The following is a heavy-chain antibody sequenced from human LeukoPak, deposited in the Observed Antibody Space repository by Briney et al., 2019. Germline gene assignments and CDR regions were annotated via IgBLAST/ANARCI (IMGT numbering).Heavy chain of an antibody. Sequence: ASVTVSCKASGYTFTGYYMHWVRQAPGQGLEWMGWINPNSGGTNYAQKFQGRVTITRDTSISTAHMELSRLRSDDTAVYYCARARWAAAGTRWFDPWGQGTLVTVSS. J-gene: IGHJ5*02. CDR2: INPNSGGT. V-gene: IGHV1-2*02. CDR1: GYTFTGYY. D-gene: IGHD6-13*01. CDR3: ARARWAAAGTRWFDP.